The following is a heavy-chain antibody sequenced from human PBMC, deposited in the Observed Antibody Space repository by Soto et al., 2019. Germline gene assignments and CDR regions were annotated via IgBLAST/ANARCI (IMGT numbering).Heavy chain of an antibody. CDR2: VDPSGDNT. CDR3: AATRGYSPPFDS. V-gene: IGHV1-46*01. D-gene: IGHD3-22*01. Sequence: QVQLVQSGAEVKKPGASAKVSCKASEYSFTSYYMHWVRRAPGQGLEWMGMVDPSGDNTGYPQKFQGRVTMTSDTSTSTVYMELSSLRSEHTAMYYCAATRGYSPPFDSWGPGTRVTVS. CDR1: EYSFTSYY. J-gene: IGHJ4*02.